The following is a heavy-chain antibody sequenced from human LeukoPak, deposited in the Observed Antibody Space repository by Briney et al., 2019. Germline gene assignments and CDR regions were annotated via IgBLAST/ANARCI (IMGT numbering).Heavy chain of an antibody. V-gene: IGHV3-23*01. J-gene: IGHJ6*03. CDR2: ISGSGAST. Sequence: GGSLRLSCAASGFTFSSYARSWVRQAPGKGLEWVSAISGSGASTYYADSVKGRFAISRDNSKNTLYLQMTSLRADDTAVYYCAKDGYPSSYYYYYLDVWGKGTTVTVSS. D-gene: IGHD5-12*01. CDR1: GFTFSSYA. CDR3: AKDGYPSSYYYYYLDV.